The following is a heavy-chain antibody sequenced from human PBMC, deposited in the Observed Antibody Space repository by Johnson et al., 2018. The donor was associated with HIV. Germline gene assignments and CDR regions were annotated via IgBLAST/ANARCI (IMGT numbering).Heavy chain of an antibody. J-gene: IGHJ3*02. Sequence: QVRLVESGGGVVQPGRSLRLSCAASGFTFSSYAMHWVRQAPGKGLEWVAVISYDGSNKYYADSVKGRFTISRDNSKNTLYLQMNSLRAEDTAVNYCAVLCSGCADAFDMWGQGTMVTVS. V-gene: IGHV3-30*04. CDR3: AVLCSGCADAFDM. CDR2: ISYDGSNK. D-gene: IGHD3-10*01. CDR1: GFTFSSYA.